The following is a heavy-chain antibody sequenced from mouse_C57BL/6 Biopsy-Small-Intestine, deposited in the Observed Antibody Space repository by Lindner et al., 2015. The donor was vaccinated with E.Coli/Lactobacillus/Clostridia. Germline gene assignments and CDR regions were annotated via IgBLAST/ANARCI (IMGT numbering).Heavy chain of an antibody. J-gene: IGHJ2*01. CDR2: FKFTDGVT. CDR1: GYSFTSYH. D-gene: IGHD3-1*01. V-gene: IGHV1-53*01. CDR3: AREFPRNYYFDY. Sequence: SVKVSCKASGYSFTSYHMHWVRQAPGQGLEWVGIFKFTDGVTSYAQKFQGRVTMTTDASTNTVNMELSSLRSDDTAVYYCAREFPRNYYFDYWGQGTLVTVSS.